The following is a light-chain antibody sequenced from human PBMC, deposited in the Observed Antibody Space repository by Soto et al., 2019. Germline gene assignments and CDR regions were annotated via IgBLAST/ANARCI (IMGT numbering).Light chain of an antibody. Sequence: EIVLTQSPATLSLSPGERATLSCRASQSVSSYLAWYQQKPGQAPRLLIYDASNRATGIPARFSGSGSGTDFTLTISSLDPEDFAVYYCHQRSNWPPYTFDQGTKLEIK. J-gene: IGKJ2*01. CDR3: HQRSNWPPYT. V-gene: IGKV3-11*01. CDR2: DAS. CDR1: QSVSSY.